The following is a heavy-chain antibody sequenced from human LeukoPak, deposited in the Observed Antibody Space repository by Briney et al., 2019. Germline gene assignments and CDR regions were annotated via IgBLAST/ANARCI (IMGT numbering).Heavy chain of an antibody. CDR2: ISASGGTS. CDR1: GFTFSSYA. J-gene: IGHJ4*02. Sequence: GGSLRLSCAASGFTFSSYAMSWVRQAPGKGLEWVSVISASGGTSYYANSVKGRFTISRDSSKSTLYLHMSSLRAEDTAVYYCARDAGLFHYWGQGTLVTVSS. V-gene: IGHV3-23*01. D-gene: IGHD3-22*01. CDR3: ARDAGLFHY.